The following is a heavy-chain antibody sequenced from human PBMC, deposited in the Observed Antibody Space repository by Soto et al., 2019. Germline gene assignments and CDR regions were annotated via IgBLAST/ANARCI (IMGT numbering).Heavy chain of an antibody. V-gene: IGHV1-18*01. D-gene: IGHD3-9*01. J-gene: IGHJ4*02. Sequence: QLVQSGAEVKKPGASVKVSCKASGYTFTSYDISWVRQAPGQGLEWMGWISAYNGNTNYAQKFQGRVTMTTDTSTSTAYMELRSLRSDDTAVYYCERIGPHYDILTDYPATFDYWGQGTLVTVSS. CDR1: GYTFTSYD. CDR2: ISAYNGNT. CDR3: ERIGPHYDILTDYPATFDY.